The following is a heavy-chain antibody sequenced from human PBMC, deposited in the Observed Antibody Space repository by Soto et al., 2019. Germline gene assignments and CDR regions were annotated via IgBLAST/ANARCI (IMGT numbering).Heavy chain of an antibody. CDR2: IYYSGST. V-gene: IGHV4-59*08. Sequence: SETLSLTCTVSGGSISSYYWSWIRQPPGKGLEWIGYIYYSGSTKYNPSLKSRVTISVDTSKNQFSLKMRSVTAADTAVYYCARHSRDGYAFFDYWGQGTLVTVSS. CDR3: ARHSRDGYAFFDY. D-gene: IGHD5-12*01. CDR1: GGSISSYY. J-gene: IGHJ4*02.